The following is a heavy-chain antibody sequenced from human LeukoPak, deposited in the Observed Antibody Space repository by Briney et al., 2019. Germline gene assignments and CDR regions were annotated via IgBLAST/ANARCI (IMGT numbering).Heavy chain of an antibody. Sequence: GGSLRLSCAASGFTFSSYGMHWVRQAPGKGLEWVAVISYDGSNKFYADSVKGRFAISRDNSKNTLYLQMNSLRAEDTAVYYCAKAGYSSGWRNFDYWGQGTLVAVSS. J-gene: IGHJ4*02. CDR1: GFTFSSYG. D-gene: IGHD6-19*01. CDR3: AKAGYSSGWRNFDY. CDR2: ISYDGSNK. V-gene: IGHV3-30*18.